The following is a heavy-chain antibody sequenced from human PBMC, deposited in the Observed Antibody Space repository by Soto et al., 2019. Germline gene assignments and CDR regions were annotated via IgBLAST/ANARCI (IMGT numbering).Heavy chain of an antibody. CDR3: ASASSAYYWFAP. V-gene: IGHV4-38-2*01. CDR2: IYHSGTT. Sequence: SETRSLTCAVSGFSIISFYFWGWIRQPPGKGPEWLWSIYHSGTTYYNPSVKGRVTISVATSTNQFYLKMRSVNDAATDVYSCASASSAYYWFAPWGQGTLVTVSS. D-gene: IGHD3-22*01. CDR1: GFSIISFYF. J-gene: IGHJ5*02.